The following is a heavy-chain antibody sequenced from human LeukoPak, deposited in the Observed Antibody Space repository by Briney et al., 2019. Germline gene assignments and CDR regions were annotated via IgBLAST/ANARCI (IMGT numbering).Heavy chain of an antibody. CDR3: AVTRTRGDH. CDR2: INQDGNDT. CDR1: GLTFSNYW. J-gene: IGHJ4*02. V-gene: IGHV3-7*03. D-gene: IGHD3-10*01. Sequence: GRSLRLACAASGLTFSNYWMTWIRQAPGKGLEWVANINQDGNDTNYVDSVKGRFTISRDNTKSSVFLQMNSLRAEDTAVYYCAVTRTRGDHWGQGTLVTVSS.